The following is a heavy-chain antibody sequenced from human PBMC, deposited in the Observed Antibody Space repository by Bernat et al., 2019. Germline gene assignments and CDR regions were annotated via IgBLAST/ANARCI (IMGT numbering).Heavy chain of an antibody. CDR2: FYYSGST. V-gene: IGHV4-39*02. CDR3: ARDAFDI. J-gene: IGHJ3*02. CDR1: GGSITSSSYY. Sequence: QLQLQESGPGLVKPSETLSLTCTVSGGSITSSSYYWGWIRQPPGKGLEWIGIFYYSGSTYYNPSLKSRVTISVDTSKNQFSLKLSSVTAADTAVYYCARDAFDIWGQGTMVTVSS.